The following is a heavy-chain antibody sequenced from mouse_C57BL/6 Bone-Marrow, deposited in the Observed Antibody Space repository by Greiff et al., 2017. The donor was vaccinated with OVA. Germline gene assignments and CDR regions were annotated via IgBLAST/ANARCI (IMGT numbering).Heavy chain of an antibody. CDR2: IHPNSGST. V-gene: IGHV1-64*01. CDR3: ARKGVYYYGSSYTYYAMDY. J-gene: IGHJ4*01. Sequence: QVQLQQPGAELVKPGASVKLSCKASGYTFTSYWMHWVKQRPGQGLEWIGMIHPNSGSTNYNEKFKSKATLTVDKSSSTAYMQLSSLTSEDSAVYYCARKGVYYYGSSYTYYAMDYWGQGTSVTVSS. D-gene: IGHD1-1*01. CDR1: GYTFTSYW.